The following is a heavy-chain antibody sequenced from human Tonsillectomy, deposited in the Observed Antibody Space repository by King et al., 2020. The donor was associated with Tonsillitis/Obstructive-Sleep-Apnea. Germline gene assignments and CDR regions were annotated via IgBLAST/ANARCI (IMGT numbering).Heavy chain of an antibody. CDR3: ARSFNSDYGHYFDY. J-gene: IGHJ4*02. Sequence: VQLQQSGPGLVKPSQTLSLTCAISGDSVSSNSAAWNWIRQSPSKGLEWLGRTYYRSKWYNDYTVSVKSRITINPDTSKNQFSLQLNSVTPEDTAVYYGARSFNSDYGHYFDYWGQGTLVTVSS. CDR1: GDSVSSNSAA. V-gene: IGHV6-1*01. CDR2: TYYRSKWYN. D-gene: IGHD4-17*01.